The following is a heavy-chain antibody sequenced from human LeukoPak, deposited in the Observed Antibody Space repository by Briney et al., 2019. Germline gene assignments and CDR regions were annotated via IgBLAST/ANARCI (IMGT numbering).Heavy chain of an antibody. Sequence: KASETLSLTCTVSGGSISSYYWSWIRQPPGRGLEWIGYIYYSGSTNYNPSLKSRVTMSVDTSKNQFSLKLGSGTGSGTAGVYWWNSPAGPFFFDFWGQGTLVTVSS. V-gene: IGHV4-59*01. J-gene: IGHJ4*02. CDR2: IYYSGST. CDR3: WNSPAGPFFFDF. D-gene: IGHD2-2*01. CDR1: GGSISSYY.